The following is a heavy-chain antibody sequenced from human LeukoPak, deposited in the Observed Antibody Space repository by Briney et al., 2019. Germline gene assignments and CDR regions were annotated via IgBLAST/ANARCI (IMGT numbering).Heavy chain of an antibody. CDR1: GGSISSYY. Sequence: SETLSLTCTVSGGSISSYYWSWIRQPPGKGLEWIGYIYYSGSTNYNPSLKSRVTISVDTSKNQFSLKLSSVTAADTAVYYCARDILSGYHISWGQGTLVTVSS. V-gene: IGHV4-59*01. D-gene: IGHD3-9*01. CDR2: IYYSGST. CDR3: ARDILSGYHIS. J-gene: IGHJ5*02.